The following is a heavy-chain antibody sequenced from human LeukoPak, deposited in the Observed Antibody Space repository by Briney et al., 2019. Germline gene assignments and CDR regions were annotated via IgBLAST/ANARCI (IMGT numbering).Heavy chain of an antibody. CDR3: ARDIHSAIAADRKRYYGMDV. Sequence: GGSLRLSCAASGFTFSSYSMNWVRQAPGKGLEWVSSISSSSSYIYYADSVKGRFTISRDNAKNSLYLQMNSLRAEDTAVYYCARDIHSAIAADRKRYYGMDVWGQGTTVTVSS. V-gene: IGHV3-21*01. CDR2: ISSSSSYI. J-gene: IGHJ6*02. D-gene: IGHD6-13*01. CDR1: GFTFSSYS.